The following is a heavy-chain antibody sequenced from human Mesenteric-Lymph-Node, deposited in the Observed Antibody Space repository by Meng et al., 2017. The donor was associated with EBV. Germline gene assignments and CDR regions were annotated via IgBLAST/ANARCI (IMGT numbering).Heavy chain of an antibody. CDR3: ARGLGAPNLYYDSNALDY. CDR1: GGSLSGYY. D-gene: IGHD3-22*01. J-gene: IGHJ4*02. CDR2: LNRSGNT. Sequence: QWVPDLWRHSETLSPPCAVYGGSLSGYYGSWIRQPPGKWREWFGELNRSGNTNYNPFFKGRVTISVDTSKNQFSLKLSSVTAADTAVYYCARGLGAPNLYYDSNALDYWGQGTLVTVSS. V-gene: IGHV4-34*01.